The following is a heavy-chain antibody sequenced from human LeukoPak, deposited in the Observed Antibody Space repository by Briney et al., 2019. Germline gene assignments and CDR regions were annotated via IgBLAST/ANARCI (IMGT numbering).Heavy chain of an antibody. CDR1: GGSISSSSYY. J-gene: IGHJ4*02. D-gene: IGHD1-26*01. Sequence: SETLSLTCTVSGGSISSSSYYWGWIRQPPGKGLEWIGRIYYSGSTYYNPSLKSRVTISVDTSKNQFSLKLSSVTAADTAVYYCARVGLWLEVGAVTNLAAYFDYWGQGTLVTVSS. CDR2: IYYSGST. V-gene: IGHV4-39*07. CDR3: ARVGLWLEVGAVTNLAAYFDY.